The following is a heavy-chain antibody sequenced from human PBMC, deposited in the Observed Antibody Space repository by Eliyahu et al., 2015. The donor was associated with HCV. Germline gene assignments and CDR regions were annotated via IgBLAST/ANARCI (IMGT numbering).Heavy chain of an antibody. V-gene: IGHV4-59*01. CDR1: GGSITTYY. CDR2: IHYRGXT. D-gene: IGHD6-19*01. J-gene: IGHJ5*02. CDR3: ASGGGGIAVAGTGGWFDP. Sequence: QVQLQESGPGLVKPSETLSLTCAVSGGSITTYYWSWIRQPPGKGLXWIGDIHYRGXTNXNPPLKSRVTISVDTSKNQFSLNLTSVTAADTAVYYCASGGGGIAVAGTGGWFDPWGQGTLVTVSS.